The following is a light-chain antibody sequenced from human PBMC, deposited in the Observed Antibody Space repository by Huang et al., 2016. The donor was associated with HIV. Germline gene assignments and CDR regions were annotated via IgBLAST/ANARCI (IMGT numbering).Light chain of an antibody. J-gene: IGKJ2*01. Sequence: ETVLTQSPGTLSLSPGDRATLSCRASQSVTSSYLAWYQQKPGQAPRRLIYGASSRATGIPDRFSGSGSGTDFTLTISRLEPEDFAVYYCQQYGRSLTFGQGTKLEIK. CDR3: QQYGRSLT. V-gene: IGKV3-20*01. CDR1: QSVTSSY. CDR2: GAS.